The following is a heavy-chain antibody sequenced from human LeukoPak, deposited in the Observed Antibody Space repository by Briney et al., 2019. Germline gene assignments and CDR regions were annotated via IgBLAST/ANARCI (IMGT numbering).Heavy chain of an antibody. J-gene: IGHJ6*03. CDR1: GGSISSYY. Sequence: SETLSLTCTVSGGSISSYYWSWIRQPPGKGLESIGYIYYSGSTNYNPSLKSRVTISVDTSKNQFSLKLGSVTAADTAVYYCARGVSSSSSGDYYYYYMDVWGKGTTVTVSS. CDR3: ARGVSSSSSGDYYYYYMDV. CDR2: IYYSGST. D-gene: IGHD6-6*01. V-gene: IGHV4-59*01.